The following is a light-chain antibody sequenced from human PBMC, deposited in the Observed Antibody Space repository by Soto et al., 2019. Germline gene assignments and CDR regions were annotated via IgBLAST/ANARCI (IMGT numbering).Light chain of an antibody. V-gene: IGKV3-15*01. J-gene: IGKJ4*01. Sequence: EIVMTQSPATLSVSPGERATLSCRASQSVSSKLAWYQQKPGQSPRLLIYGASTRATGIPARFSGSGCGTEFTLTISSLQSEDFAVYYCQQYNSWPLVFGGGTKVEIK. CDR2: GAS. CDR1: QSVSSK. CDR3: QQYNSWPLV.